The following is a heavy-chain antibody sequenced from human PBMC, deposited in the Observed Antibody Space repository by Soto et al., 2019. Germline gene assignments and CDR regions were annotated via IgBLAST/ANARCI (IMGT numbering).Heavy chain of an antibody. J-gene: IGHJ6*03. Sequence: PSETLSLTCTVSGGSISSYYWSWIRQPPGKGLEWIGYIYYSGSTNYNPSLKSRVTISVDTSKNQFSLKLSSVTAADTAAYYCARAAAQLGYGDRNYYYYYYMDVWGKGTTVTVSS. D-gene: IGHD4-17*01. CDR3: ARAAAQLGYGDRNYYYYYYMDV. V-gene: IGHV4-59*01. CDR2: IYYSGST. CDR1: GGSISSYY.